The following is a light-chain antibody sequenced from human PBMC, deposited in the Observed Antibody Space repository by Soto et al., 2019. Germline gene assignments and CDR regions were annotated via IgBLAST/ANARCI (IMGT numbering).Light chain of an antibody. Sequence: QSVLTQPPSVSAAPGQKVTISCSGSSSNIGNNYVFWYQQLPGTAPKLLIYDNDKRPSGIPDRFSGSTSGTSATLGITGLQTGDEADYYCATWDRSLSVGVFGGGTQLTVL. CDR2: DND. CDR1: SSNIGNNY. CDR3: ATWDRSLSVGV. J-gene: IGLJ2*01. V-gene: IGLV1-51*01.